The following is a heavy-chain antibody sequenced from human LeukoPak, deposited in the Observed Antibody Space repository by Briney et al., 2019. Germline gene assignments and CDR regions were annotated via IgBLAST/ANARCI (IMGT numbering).Heavy chain of an antibody. J-gene: IGHJ5*02. V-gene: IGHV1-69*06. Sequence: SVKVYCKASGGTFSSYVISWVGQAPGQGLEWMGGTIPIFGTANYAQKFQGRVTITADKSTSTAYMELSSLRSEDTAVYYCARDVMVRGHNWFDPRGQGTLVTVSS. D-gene: IGHD3-10*01. CDR3: ARDVMVRGHNWFDP. CDR2: TIPIFGTA. CDR1: GGTFSSYV.